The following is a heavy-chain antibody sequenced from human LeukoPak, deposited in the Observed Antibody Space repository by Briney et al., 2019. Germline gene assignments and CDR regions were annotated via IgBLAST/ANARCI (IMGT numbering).Heavy chain of an antibody. CDR3: AKNPSPLLRFGELTSNLYFDY. J-gene: IGHJ4*02. Sequence: GGSLRLSCAASGFTFSSYAMSWVRQAPGKGLEWVSAISGSGGSTYYADSVKGRFTISRDNSKNTLYLQMNSLRAEDTAVYYCAKNPSPLLRFGELTSNLYFDYWGQGTLVTVSS. D-gene: IGHD3-10*01. V-gene: IGHV3-23*01. CDR1: GFTFSSYA. CDR2: ISGSGGST.